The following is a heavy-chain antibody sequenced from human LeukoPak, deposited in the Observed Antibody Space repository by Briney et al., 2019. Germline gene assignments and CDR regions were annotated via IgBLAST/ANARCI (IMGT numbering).Heavy chain of an antibody. CDR1: GFTFSSYS. J-gene: IGHJ4*02. CDR2: ISSSSSYI. Sequence: GGSLRLSCAASGFTFSSYSMNWVRQAPGKGLEWVSFISSSSSYIYYADSVKGRFTISRDNAKNSLYLQMNSLRAEDTAVYYCARGEYGSGSYHIDYWGQGTLVTVSS. V-gene: IGHV3-21*01. D-gene: IGHD3-10*01. CDR3: ARGEYGSGSYHIDY.